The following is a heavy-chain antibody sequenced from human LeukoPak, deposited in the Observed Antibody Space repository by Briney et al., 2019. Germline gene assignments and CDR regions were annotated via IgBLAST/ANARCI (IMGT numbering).Heavy chain of an antibody. CDR1: GGSISNYY. J-gene: IGHJ4*02. CDR3: ARGPVSLISMVRTTPPFFDY. D-gene: IGHD3-10*01. V-gene: IGHV4-59*01. CDR2: IYYSGNT. Sequence: NSSETLSLTCTVSGGSISNYYWGWIRQPPGKGLEYIGYIYYSGNTNYNPSLKSRVTISVDTSKNHFSLKLNSVTAADTAVYYCARGPVSLISMVRTTPPFFDYWGQGTLVTVSS.